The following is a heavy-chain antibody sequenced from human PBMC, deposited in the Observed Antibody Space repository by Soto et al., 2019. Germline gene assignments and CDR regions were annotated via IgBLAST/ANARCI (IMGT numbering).Heavy chain of an antibody. D-gene: IGHD5-18*01. V-gene: IGHV3-11*05. Sequence: VGPQRLGSAAFGFTFIDHYMSWIRQAPGKGLEWVSYITSSSSYTNSADSVKGRFTISRDNAKNSLYLQMNSLRAEDTAVYYCARGYSYHFDYWGQGTLVTVSS. CDR1: GFTFIDHY. CDR3: ARGYSYHFDY. J-gene: IGHJ4*02. CDR2: ITSSSSYT.